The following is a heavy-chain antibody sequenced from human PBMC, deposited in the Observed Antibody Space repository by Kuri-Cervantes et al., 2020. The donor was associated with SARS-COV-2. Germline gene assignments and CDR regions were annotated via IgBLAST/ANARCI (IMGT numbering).Heavy chain of an antibody. Sequence: ASVKVSCKASGYTFTGYYMHWVRQAPGQGLEWMGWINPNSGGTNYAQKFQGRVTMTRDTSISTAYMELSRLRSDDTAVYYCGASGYWKDWLDPWGQGTLVTVSS. CDR2: INPNSGGT. D-gene: IGHD3-22*01. V-gene: IGHV1-2*02. CDR3: GASGYWKDWLDP. J-gene: IGHJ5*02. CDR1: GYTFTGYY.